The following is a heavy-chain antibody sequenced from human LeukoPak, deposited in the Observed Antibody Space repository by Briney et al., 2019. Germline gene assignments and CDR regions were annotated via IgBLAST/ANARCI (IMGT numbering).Heavy chain of an antibody. D-gene: IGHD6-19*01. V-gene: IGHV3-9*03. CDR2: ISWNSGSI. Sequence: GRSLRLSCAASGFTFDNYAMHWVRQAPGKGLEWVSGISWNSGSIGYADSVKGRFTISRDNAKNSVYLQMNSLRAEDMALYYCAKVRSGWYAFDYWGQGTLVTVSS. CDR1: GFTFDNYA. CDR3: AKVRSGWYAFDY. J-gene: IGHJ4*02.